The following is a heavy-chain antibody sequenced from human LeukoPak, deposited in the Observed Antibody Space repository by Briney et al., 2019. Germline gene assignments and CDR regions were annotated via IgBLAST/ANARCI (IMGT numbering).Heavy chain of an antibody. J-gene: IGHJ4*02. D-gene: IGHD6-13*01. CDR2: IYYSGST. CDR3: AREQRRSLNSSWSRFDY. Sequence: SETLSLTCTVSGGSISSSSYYWGWIRQPPGKGLEWIGSIYYSGSTNYNPSLKSRVTISVDTSKSQFSLKLSSVTAADTAVYYCAREQRRSLNSSWSRFDYWGQGTLVTVSS. CDR1: GGSISSSSYY. V-gene: IGHV4-39*07.